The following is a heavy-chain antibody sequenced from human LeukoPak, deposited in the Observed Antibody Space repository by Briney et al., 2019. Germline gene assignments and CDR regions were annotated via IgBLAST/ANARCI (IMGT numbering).Heavy chain of an antibody. CDR3: ASGYTNDDAFDI. Sequence: PSETLSLTCTVSGGSISSSSYYWGWIRQPPGKGLEWIGEINHSGSTNYNPSLKSRVTISVDTSKNQFSLKLSSVTAADTAVYYCASGYTNDDAFDIWGQGTMVTVSA. CDR2: INHSGST. V-gene: IGHV4-39*07. CDR1: GGSISSSSYY. J-gene: IGHJ3*02. D-gene: IGHD5-12*01.